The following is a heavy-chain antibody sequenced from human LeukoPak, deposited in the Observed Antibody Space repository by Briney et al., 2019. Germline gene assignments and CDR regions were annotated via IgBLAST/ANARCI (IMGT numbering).Heavy chain of an antibody. CDR3: ARERRYCSGGSCYTPSGGMDV. J-gene: IGHJ6*02. CDR1: GYTFTSNG. CDR2: ISGYNGNT. Sequence: ASVKVSCKTSGYTFTSNGISWVRQAPGQGLEWMGWISGYNGNTNYVQNFQGRVTMTTDTSTSTAYMELRSLRSDDTAVYYCARERRYCSGGSCYTPSGGMDVWGQGTTVTVSS. D-gene: IGHD2-15*01. V-gene: IGHV1-18*01.